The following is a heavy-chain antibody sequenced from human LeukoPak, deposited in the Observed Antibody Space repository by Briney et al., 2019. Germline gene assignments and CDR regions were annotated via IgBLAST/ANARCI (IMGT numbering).Heavy chain of an antibody. V-gene: IGHV1-69*13. Sequence: SVKVSCKASGGTFGSYAISWVRQDPRQGLEWMGGIIPIFGTANYAQKFQGRVTITADESTSTAYMELSSLRSEDTAVYYCAAAGEAQYYYDSSGYYHLDYWGQGTLVTVSS. D-gene: IGHD3-22*01. J-gene: IGHJ4*02. CDR1: GGTFGSYA. CDR3: AAAGEAQYYYDSSGYYHLDY. CDR2: IIPIFGTA.